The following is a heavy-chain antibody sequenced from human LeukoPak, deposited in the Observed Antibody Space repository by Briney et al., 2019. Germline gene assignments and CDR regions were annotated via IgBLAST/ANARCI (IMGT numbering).Heavy chain of an antibody. CDR2: ISGSGGST. J-gene: IGHJ4*02. D-gene: IGHD3-3*01. V-gene: IGHV3-23*01. CDR1: GFTFSSYA. CDR3: AKAGVLWGGYYIDFDY. Sequence: SGGSLRLSCAASGFTFSSYAMSWVRQAPGKGLEWVSAISGSGGSTYYADSVKGRFTISRDNSKNTLYLQMNSLRAEDTAVYYCAKAGVLWGGYYIDFDYWGQGTLVTVSS.